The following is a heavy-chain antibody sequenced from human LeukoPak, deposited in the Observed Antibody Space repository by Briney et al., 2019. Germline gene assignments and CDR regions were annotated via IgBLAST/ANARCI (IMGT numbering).Heavy chain of an antibody. CDR2: INPNSGSR. J-gene: IGHJ4*02. Sequence: GASVKVSCKAFGYTFTGYYMHWVRQAPGHGLEWMGWINPNSGSRSYAQKFQGRVTMTRDTSISTAYMELSRLKSDDTAVYYCAGGDGYSYGYLGYWGQGTLVTVSS. V-gene: IGHV1-2*02. D-gene: IGHD5-18*01. CDR3: AGGDGYSYGYLGY. CDR1: GYTFTGYY.